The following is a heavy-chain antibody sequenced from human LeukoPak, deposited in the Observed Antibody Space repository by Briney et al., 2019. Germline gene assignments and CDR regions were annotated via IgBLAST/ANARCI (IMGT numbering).Heavy chain of an antibody. V-gene: IGHV3-33*01. Sequence: PGGSLRLSCAASGFTFSNYGMHWVRQAPGKGLEWVAVIWYDGSNKQYADSVKGRFTISRDNSKNTLYLQMNNLRAEDTAVYYCARGAKGYYYYYMDVWGKGTTVTVSS. CDR2: IWYDGSNK. CDR3: ARGAKGYYYYYMDV. J-gene: IGHJ6*03. CDR1: GFTFSNYG. D-gene: IGHD3-16*01.